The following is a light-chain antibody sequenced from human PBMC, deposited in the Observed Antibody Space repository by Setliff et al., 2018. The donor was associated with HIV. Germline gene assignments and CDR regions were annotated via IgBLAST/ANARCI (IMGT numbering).Light chain of an antibody. CDR3: NSYTSSSTFAV. Sequence: QSALTQPASVSGSPGQSITISCTGTNWDVGGGHRYVSWYQHFPGKAPKLVIYEVNTRPSGVSSRFSGSKSGNTASLTISGLQLEDEADYYCNSYTSSSTFAVFGTGTKAPS. CDR1: NWDVGGGHRY. J-gene: IGLJ1*01. CDR2: EVN. V-gene: IGLV2-14*01.